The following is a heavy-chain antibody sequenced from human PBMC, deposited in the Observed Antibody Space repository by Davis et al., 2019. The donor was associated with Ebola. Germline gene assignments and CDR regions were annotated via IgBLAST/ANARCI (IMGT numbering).Heavy chain of an antibody. CDR2: IYWNDDK. J-gene: IGHJ6*02. Sequence: SGPTLVKPTQTLTLTCTFSGFSLSTSGVGVGWIRQPPGKALEWLALIYWNDDKRYSPSLKSRLTITKDTSKNQVVLTMTNMDPVDTATYYCAHRRQTRYGSGSFWHGMDVWGQGTTVTVSS. D-gene: IGHD3-10*01. CDR1: GFSLSTSGVG. CDR3: AHRRQTRYGSGSFWHGMDV. V-gene: IGHV2-5*01.